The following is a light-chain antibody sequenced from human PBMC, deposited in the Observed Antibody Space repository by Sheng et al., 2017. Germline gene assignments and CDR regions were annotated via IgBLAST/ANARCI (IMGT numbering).Light chain of an antibody. CDR1: KLGDKY. Sequence: SYELTQPPSVSVSPGQTASITCSGDKLGDKYAYWYQQKPGQSPVLVIYQDNKRPSEIPERFSGSNSGTTATLTISGTQTMDEADYYCQAWDSSIVVFGGGTKLTVL. V-gene: IGLV3-1*01. CDR3: QAWDSSIVV. J-gene: IGLJ2*01. CDR2: QDN.